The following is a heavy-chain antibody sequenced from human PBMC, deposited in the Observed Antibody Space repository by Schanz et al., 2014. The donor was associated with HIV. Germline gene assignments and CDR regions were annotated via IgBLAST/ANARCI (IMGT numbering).Heavy chain of an antibody. CDR2: IIPIFGSA. J-gene: IGHJ3*02. Sequence: QVQLVQSGAEVKKPGSSVKVSCKASGGSFSRIAISWVRQAPGQELEWMGGIIPIFGSAKPAQKFQDRVTHTADKATSTGYMELSGLTSEDTAVYYCARGPVLAPRTFDIWGQGTMVIVSS. CDR1: GGSFSRIA. D-gene: IGHD3-3*01. CDR3: ARGPVLAPRTFDI. V-gene: IGHV1-69*06.